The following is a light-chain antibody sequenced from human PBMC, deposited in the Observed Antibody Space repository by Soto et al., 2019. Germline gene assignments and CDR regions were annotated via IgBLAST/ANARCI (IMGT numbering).Light chain of an antibody. Sequence: EIVLTQSPGTLSLSPGERATLSCRASQTFSGSYLAWYQQKPGQAPRLVIYGASSRATGIPDRFSGSGSGTDFTLTISRREPEDFAVYYCQQYGSSPPMYTFGQGTKLEIK. J-gene: IGKJ2*01. V-gene: IGKV3-20*01. CDR2: GAS. CDR1: QTFSGSY. CDR3: QQYGSSPPMYT.